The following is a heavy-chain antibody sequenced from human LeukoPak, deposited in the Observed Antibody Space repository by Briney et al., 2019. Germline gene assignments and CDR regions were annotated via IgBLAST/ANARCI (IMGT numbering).Heavy chain of an antibody. CDR2: VGGSGVIT. CDR1: GFTFGNYA. CDR3: AKVSTYYFDSSGSNYFDS. J-gene: IGHJ4*02. D-gene: IGHD3-22*01. V-gene: IGHV3-23*01. Sequence: PGGSLRLSCAASGFTFGNYAMSWVRQAPGKGLEWFSPVGGSGVITYYAGSVKGRFTISRDNSKNTLYLQMNSLRAEDTAVFYCAKVSTYYFDSSGSNYFDSWGQGTLVTVSS.